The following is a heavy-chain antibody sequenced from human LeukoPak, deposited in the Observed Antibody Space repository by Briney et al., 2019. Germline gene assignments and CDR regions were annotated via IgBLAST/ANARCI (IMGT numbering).Heavy chain of an antibody. V-gene: IGHV3-30*04. CDR3: ARSGYSSSWPRTPDAFDI. D-gene: IGHD6-13*01. J-gene: IGHJ3*02. CDR2: ISYDGSNK. Sequence: PGGSLRLSCAASGFTFSSYAMHWVRQAPGKGLEWVAVISYDGSNKYYADSVKGRFTISRDNSKNTLYLQMNSLRAEDTAVYYCARSGYSSSWPRTPDAFDIWGQGTMVTVSS. CDR1: GFTFSSYA.